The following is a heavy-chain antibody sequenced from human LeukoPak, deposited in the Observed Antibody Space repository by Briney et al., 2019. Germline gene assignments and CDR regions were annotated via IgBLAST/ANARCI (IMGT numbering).Heavy chain of an antibody. CDR2: INHSGST. V-gene: IGHV4-34*01. Sequence: PSETLSLTCAVYGGSFSGYYWSWIRQPPGKGLEWIGEINHSGSTNYNPSLKSRVTISVDTSKNQFSLKLSSVTAADTAVYYCARPRPRSKRASYFDYWGQGTLVTVSS. CDR1: GGSFSGYY. CDR3: ARPRPRSKRASYFDY. J-gene: IGHJ4*02. D-gene: IGHD2-2*01.